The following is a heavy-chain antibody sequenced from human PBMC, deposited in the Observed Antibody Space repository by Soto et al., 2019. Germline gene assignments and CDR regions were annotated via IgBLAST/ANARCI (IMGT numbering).Heavy chain of an antibody. CDR3: AKAYFVWSSEQPYYFDY. D-gene: IGHD3-16*01. Sequence: EVQLLDSGGGLVQPGGSLRLSCAASGFTFSNYAMTWVRQGPGKGLEWVSGISGSGGRSYYADSVKGRFTISRDNSKSTLYLQMNSLRAEDTAVNYCAKAYFVWSSEQPYYFDYGGQGHLVTVS. CDR1: GFTFSNYA. J-gene: IGHJ4*02. V-gene: IGHV3-23*01. CDR2: ISGSGGRS.